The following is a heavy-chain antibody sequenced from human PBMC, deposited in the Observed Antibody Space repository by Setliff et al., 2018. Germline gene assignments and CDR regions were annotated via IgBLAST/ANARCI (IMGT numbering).Heavy chain of an antibody. J-gene: IGHJ5*02. D-gene: IGHD3-3*02. CDR2: IYYSGST. Sequence: PSETLSLTCTVSGGSISSHYWSWIRQPPGKGLEWIGYIYYSGSTNYNPSLKSRVTISVDTSKNQFSLNLNSVTAADTALYYCAKESLAINTRWFDPWGQGILVTSPQ. CDR3: AKESLAINTRWFDP. CDR1: GGSISSHY. V-gene: IGHV4-59*11.